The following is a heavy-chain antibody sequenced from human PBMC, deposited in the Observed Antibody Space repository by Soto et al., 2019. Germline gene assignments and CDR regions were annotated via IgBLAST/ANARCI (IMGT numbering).Heavy chain of an antibody. D-gene: IGHD2-2*01. CDR2: ISNSDGST. Sequence: VQLLESGGGLVQPGGSLRLSCVGSGFTFSSYAMSWVRQAPGKGLEWVSVISNSDGSTYYADAVKGRFTISRDNSNNTLYLQLNSLRADDTAFYWCAKKAGMTSRSGLDVWGQGTTVTVS. CDR1: GFTFSSYA. V-gene: IGHV3-23*01. J-gene: IGHJ6*02. CDR3: AKKAGMTSRSGLDV.